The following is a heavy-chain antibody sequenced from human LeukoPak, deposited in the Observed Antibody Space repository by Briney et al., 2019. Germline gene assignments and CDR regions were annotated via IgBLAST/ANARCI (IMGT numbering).Heavy chain of an antibody. CDR1: GYTFTSYG. CDR3: ARDAGDASSSWYDYYYYGMDV. J-gene: IGHJ6*02. V-gene: IGHV1-18*01. CDR2: ISAYNGNT. D-gene: IGHD6-13*01. Sequence: ASVKVSCKASGYTFTSYGISCVRQAPGQGLEWMGWISAYNGNTNYAQKLQGRVTMTTDTSTSTAYMELRSLRSDDTAVYYCARDAGDASSSWYDYYYYGMDVWGQGTTVTVSS.